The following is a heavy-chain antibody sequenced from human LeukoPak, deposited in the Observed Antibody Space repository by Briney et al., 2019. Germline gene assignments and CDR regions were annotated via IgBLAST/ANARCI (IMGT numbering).Heavy chain of an antibody. J-gene: IGHJ4*02. CDR1: GFTFRHYD. D-gene: IGHD3-10*01. Sequence: GGSLRLSCVASGFTFRHYDMSWVRQAPGKGLEWVSSINTSGGSTYYADSVKGRFTISRDNAKNSLYLQMNSLRAEDTAVYYCARSPGAGSGSYYPSGWGQGTLVTVSS. V-gene: IGHV3-48*03. CDR2: INTSGGST. CDR3: ARSPGAGSGSYYPSG.